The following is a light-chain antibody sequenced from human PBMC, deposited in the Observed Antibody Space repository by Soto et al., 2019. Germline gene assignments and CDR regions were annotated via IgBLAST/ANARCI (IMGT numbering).Light chain of an antibody. CDR1: QSLLYPSNNKNS. J-gene: IGKJ2*01. V-gene: IGKV4-1*01. Sequence: DIVMTQSPDSLAVSLGERATINCKSSQSLLYPSNNKNSLAWYQQKPGQPPKLLIYWASTRESGVPDRFSGSGSGTDFTLTISSLQAEDVAVFYCQQYYNTPYTFGQGTKLEIK. CDR2: WAS. CDR3: QQYYNTPYT.